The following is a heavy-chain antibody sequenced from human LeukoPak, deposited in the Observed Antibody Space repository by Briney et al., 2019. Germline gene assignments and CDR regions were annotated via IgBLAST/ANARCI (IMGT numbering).Heavy chain of an antibody. CDR2: INPSDSDT. CDR3: ARRLAVPGREFDL. V-gene: IGHV5-51*01. J-gene: IGHJ5*02. CDR1: GYSFTTYW. Sequence: GESLKISCQASGYSFTTYWIAWVRQMPGKGLEWMGIINPSDSDTRYGPPFQGQVTMSVDKSIPTAYLQWSSLKASDTAMYYCARRLAVPGREFDLWGQGSLVTVSS. D-gene: IGHD6-19*01.